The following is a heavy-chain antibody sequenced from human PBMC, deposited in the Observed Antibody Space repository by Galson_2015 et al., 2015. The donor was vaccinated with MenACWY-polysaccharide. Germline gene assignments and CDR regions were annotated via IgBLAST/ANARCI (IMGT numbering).Heavy chain of an antibody. CDR2: LNPNRGNT. V-gene: IGHV1-8*01. Sequence: SVKVSCKASGYTFSSYDINWERQATGQRLEWSGWLNPNRGNTGYAQQFQGRATVTRTPAISTAYMELSSLTSEDTAVYYCARGRRDTAVAAPAAVLLDYWGQGILVTVSS. J-gene: IGHJ4*02. D-gene: IGHD6-19*01. CDR1: GYTFSSYD. CDR3: ARGRRDTAVAAPAAVLLDY.